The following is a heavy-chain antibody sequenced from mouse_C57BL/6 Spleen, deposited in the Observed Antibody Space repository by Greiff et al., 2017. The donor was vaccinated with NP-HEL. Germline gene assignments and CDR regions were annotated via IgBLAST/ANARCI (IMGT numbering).Heavy chain of an antibody. CDR3: AMGYYFDY. Sequence: VQLKQSGAELVRPGTSVKMSCKASGYTFTNYWIGWAKQRPGHGLEWIGDIYPGGGYTNYNEKFKGKATLTADKSSSTAYMQFSSLTSEDSAIYYCAMGYYFDYWGQGTTLTVSS. J-gene: IGHJ2*01. CDR1: GYTFTNYW. V-gene: IGHV1-63*01. CDR2: IYPGGGYT.